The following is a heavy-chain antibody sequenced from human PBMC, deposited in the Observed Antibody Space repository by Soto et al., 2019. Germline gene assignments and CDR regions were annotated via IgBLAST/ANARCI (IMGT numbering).Heavy chain of an antibody. D-gene: IGHD3-10*01. CDR3: ARYGSGSYYTHSNNWFDP. Sequence: SVKVSCKASGGTFSSYAISWVRQAPGQGLEWMGGIIPIFGTANYAQKFQGRVTITADESTSTAYMELSSLRSEDTAVYYCARYGSGSYYTHSNNWFDPWGQGTLVTVSS. CDR2: IIPIFGTA. CDR1: GGTFSSYA. J-gene: IGHJ5*02. V-gene: IGHV1-69*13.